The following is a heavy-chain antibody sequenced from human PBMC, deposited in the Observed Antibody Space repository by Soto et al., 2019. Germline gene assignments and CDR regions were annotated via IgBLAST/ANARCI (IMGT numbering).Heavy chain of an antibody. CDR1: GGSISKSNYF. Sequence: QLQLQESGPGLVKSSETLSLTCTVSGGSISKSNYFWGWIRQAPGNGLEWIASILYSGTTSYNSSLKSRVAISVDTSKNQFSLELNSVTAADTAVYYCARLGWGNGDSDYWGQGTLVTVSS. V-gene: IGHV4-39*01. CDR2: ILYSGTT. CDR3: ARLGWGNGDSDY. D-gene: IGHD2-21*01. J-gene: IGHJ4*02.